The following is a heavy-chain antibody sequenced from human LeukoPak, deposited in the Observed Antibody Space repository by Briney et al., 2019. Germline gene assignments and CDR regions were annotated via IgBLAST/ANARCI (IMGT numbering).Heavy chain of an antibody. CDR1: GGTFSSYA. D-gene: IGHD3-3*01. J-gene: IGHJ4*02. V-gene: IGHV1-69*05. CDR2: IIPIFGTA. Sequence: SVKVSCKASGGTFSSYAISWVRQAPGQGLEWMGGIIPIFGTANYAQKFQGRVTMTRNTSISTAYMELSSLRSEDSAVYYCARGRHDFWSGPQYYFDYWGQGTLVTVSS. CDR3: ARGRHDFWSGPQYYFDY.